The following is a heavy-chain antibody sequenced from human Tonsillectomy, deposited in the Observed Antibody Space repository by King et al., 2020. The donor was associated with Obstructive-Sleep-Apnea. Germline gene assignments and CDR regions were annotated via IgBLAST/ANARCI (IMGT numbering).Heavy chain of an antibody. Sequence: QVQLVESGGGLVKPGGSLRLSCAAYGFSFSDYYMSWIRQAQGKGLELVSYISFSGTTVYYRDSVKGRFTISRDNAKNSLYLQMNSLRAEDTAVYYCATELEYCGGDCPFYYWGQGTLVTVSS. V-gene: IGHV3-11*01. D-gene: IGHD2-21*02. CDR2: ISFSGTTV. J-gene: IGHJ4*02. CDR3: ATELEYCGGDCPFYY. CDR1: GFSFSDYY.